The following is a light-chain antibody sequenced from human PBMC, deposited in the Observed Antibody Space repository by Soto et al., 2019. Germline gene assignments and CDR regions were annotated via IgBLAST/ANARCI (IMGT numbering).Light chain of an antibody. CDR3: QTWGTGIPRV. V-gene: IGLV4-69*01. Sequence: QSVLTQSPSASASLGASVKLTCTLSTGHSSYAIAWHQQQPDKGPRFLMKLNSDGSHSKGDGIPDRFSGSSSGAERYLTISSLQSDDEADYYCQTWGTGIPRVFGGGTKLTVL. CDR2: LNSDGSH. CDR1: TGHSSYA. J-gene: IGLJ2*01.